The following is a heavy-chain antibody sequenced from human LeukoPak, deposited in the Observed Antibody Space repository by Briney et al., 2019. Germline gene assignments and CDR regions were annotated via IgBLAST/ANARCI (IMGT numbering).Heavy chain of an antibody. V-gene: IGHV4-34*01. CDR2: INHSGST. Sequence: SETLSLTCAVYGGSFSGYYWSWIRQPPGKGLEWIGEINHSGSTNYKPSLKSRVTISVDTSKNQFSLKLSSVTAADTAVYYCASLYYYDSSGYWYFQHWGQGTLVTVSS. CDR1: GGSFSGYY. J-gene: IGHJ1*01. D-gene: IGHD3-22*01. CDR3: ASLYYYDSSGYWYFQH.